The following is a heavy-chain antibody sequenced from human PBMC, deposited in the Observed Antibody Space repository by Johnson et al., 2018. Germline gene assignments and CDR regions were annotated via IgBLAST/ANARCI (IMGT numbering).Heavy chain of an antibody. Sequence: QVQLVESGGGVVQPGRSLRLSCAASGFTFSSYGMHWVRQAPGKGLEWVAVIYSGDRTYYADSVKGRFTISRDNSKNTLYLQMNSLRAEDTAVYYCARGSQRSDGYNFYAFDIWGQGTMVTVSS. CDR3: ARGSQRSDGYNFYAFDI. CDR1: GFTFSSYG. D-gene: IGHD5-24*01. J-gene: IGHJ3*02. V-gene: IGHV3-NL1*01. CDR2: IYSGDRT.